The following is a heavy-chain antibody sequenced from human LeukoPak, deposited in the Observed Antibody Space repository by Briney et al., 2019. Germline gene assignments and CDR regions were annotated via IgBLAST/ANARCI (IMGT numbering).Heavy chain of an antibody. V-gene: IGHV3-23*01. CDR2: TRSSGGTT. J-gene: IGHJ4*02. CDR1: GFTLSSFA. Sequence: AESLRLSCAAYGFTLSSFAMNWDRQAPGKGLEWVSATRSSGGTTFYADSVKGRLTISRDNSKNTLYRHMYSLRAEDTSVYYCVNWTVNYLFDFWGQGTLVIVSS. CDR3: VNWTVNYLFDF. D-gene: IGHD1-7*01.